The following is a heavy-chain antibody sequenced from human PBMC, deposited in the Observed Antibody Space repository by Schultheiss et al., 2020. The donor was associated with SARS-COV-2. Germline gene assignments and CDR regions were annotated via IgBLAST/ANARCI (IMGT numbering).Heavy chain of an antibody. CDR2: IIPIFGTA. J-gene: IGHJ6*02. Sequence: SVKVSCKASGGTFSSYAISWVRQAPGQGLEWMGGIIPIFGTANYAQKFQGRVTITADESTSTAYMELSSLRSEDTAVYYCARDCSSTSCDLYYYYGMDVWGQGTTVTVSS. V-gene: IGHV1-69*13. CDR3: ARDCSSTSCDLYYYYGMDV. D-gene: IGHD2-2*01. CDR1: GGTFSSYA.